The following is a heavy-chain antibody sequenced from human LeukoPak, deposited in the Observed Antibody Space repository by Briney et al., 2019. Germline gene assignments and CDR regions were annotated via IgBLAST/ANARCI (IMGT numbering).Heavy chain of an antibody. Sequence: PSETLSLTCTVSGDSIISSGYFWGWIRQPPGKELEWIGEINHSGSTNYNPSLKSRVTISVDTSKNQFSLKLSSVTAADTAVYYCARGGGSSGYYTDYWGQGTLVTVSS. D-gene: IGHD3-22*01. CDR1: GDSIISSGYF. J-gene: IGHJ4*02. CDR3: ARGGGSSGYYTDY. CDR2: INHSGST. V-gene: IGHV4-39*07.